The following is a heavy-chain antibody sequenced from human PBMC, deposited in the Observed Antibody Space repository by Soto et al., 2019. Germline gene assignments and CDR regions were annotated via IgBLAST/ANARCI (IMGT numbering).Heavy chain of an antibody. Sequence: ASVKVSCKASGYTFTGYYMHWVLQAPGQGFEWMGWINPNSGGTNYAQKFQGRVTMTRDTSISTAYMELSRLRSDDTAVYYCARGVGATFHYYYYYGMDVWGQGTTVTVS. J-gene: IGHJ6*02. CDR2: INPNSGGT. CDR1: GYTFTGYY. V-gene: IGHV1-2*02. CDR3: ARGVGATFHYYYYYGMDV. D-gene: IGHD1-26*01.